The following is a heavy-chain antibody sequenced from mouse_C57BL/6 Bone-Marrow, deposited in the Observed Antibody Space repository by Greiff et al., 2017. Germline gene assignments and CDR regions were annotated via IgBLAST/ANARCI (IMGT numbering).Heavy chain of an antibody. Sequence: VHVKQSGPELVKPGASVKISCKASGYSFTGYYMHWVKQSHGNILDWIGYIYPYNGVSSYNQKFKGKATLTVDKYSSTAYMELRSLTSEDSAVYYCSRGYDYDVLLFAYWGQGTLVTVSA. CDR2: IYPYNGVS. V-gene: IGHV1-31*01. CDR3: SRGYDYDVLLFAY. CDR1: GYSFTGYY. J-gene: IGHJ3*01. D-gene: IGHD2-4*01.